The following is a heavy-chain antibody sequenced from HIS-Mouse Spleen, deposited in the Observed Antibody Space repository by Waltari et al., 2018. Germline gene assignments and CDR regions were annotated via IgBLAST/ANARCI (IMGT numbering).Heavy chain of an antibody. CDR1: GFPCISYA. CDR2: ISYDGRNK. D-gene: IGHD6-19*01. V-gene: IGHV3-30*04. Sequence: QVQLVESGGGVVQPWWLRSLSCAGSGFPCISYAMQWVRQAPGKGLEWVAVISYDGRNKYYADSVKGRFTISRDNSKTTLYLQMNSLRAEDTAVYYCARDHSGWYFDYWGQGTLVTVSS. J-gene: IGHJ4*02. CDR3: ARDHSGWYFDY.